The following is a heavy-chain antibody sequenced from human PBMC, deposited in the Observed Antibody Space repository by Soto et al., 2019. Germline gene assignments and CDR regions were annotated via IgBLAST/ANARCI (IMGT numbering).Heavy chain of an antibody. CDR3: ASAPGGWLSYFDY. V-gene: IGHV4-34*01. Sequence: SETLSLTCAVYGGSFSGYYWSWIRQPPGKGLEWIGEINHSGSTNYNPSLKSRVTISVDTSKNQFSLKLSSVTAADTAVYYCASAPGGWLSYFDYWGQGTLVTVSS. D-gene: IGHD3-22*01. CDR2: INHSGST. J-gene: IGHJ4*02. CDR1: GGSFSGYY.